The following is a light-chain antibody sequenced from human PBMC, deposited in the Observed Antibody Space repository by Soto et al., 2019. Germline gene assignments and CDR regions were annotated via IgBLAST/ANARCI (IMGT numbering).Light chain of an antibody. V-gene: IGKV1-9*01. CDR2: AAS. CDR1: QDIAIY. Sequence: IQLTQSPSSLSASVGDRVTITCRATQDIAIYLSWYQQKPGEAPKLLIYAASTLYGGVTSRFSGRGSGTGLSLTLPGLQAEDIPTYYCEHLRLYPSTCGGGTKVEI. CDR3: EHLRLYPST. J-gene: IGKJ4*01.